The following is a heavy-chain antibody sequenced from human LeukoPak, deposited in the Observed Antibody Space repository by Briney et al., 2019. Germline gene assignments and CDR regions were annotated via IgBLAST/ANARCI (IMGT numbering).Heavy chain of an antibody. J-gene: IGHJ6*03. CDR3: ASAYSSSWYDYYYYYMDV. Sequence: GGSLRLSCTVSGFTVSSNSMSWVRQAPGKGLEWVSFIFSSTHYSDSVKGRFTISRDNAKNSLYLQMNSLRAEDTAVYYCASAYSSSWYDYYYYYMDVWGKGTTVTISS. CDR2: IFSST. D-gene: IGHD6-13*01. CDR1: GFTVSSNS. V-gene: IGHV3-53*01.